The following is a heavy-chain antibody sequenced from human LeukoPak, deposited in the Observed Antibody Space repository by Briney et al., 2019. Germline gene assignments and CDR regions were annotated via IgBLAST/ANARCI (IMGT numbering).Heavy chain of an antibody. CDR1: GGSISSSSYY. CDR3: ARQRYDILTGSPVPDRWKAFDI. CDR2: IYYSRST. J-gene: IGHJ3*02. D-gene: IGHD3-9*01. Sequence: PSETLSLTCTVSGGSISSSSYYWGWIRQPPGKGLEWIGSIYYSRSTYYNPSLKSRVTISVDTSKNQFSLKLSSVTAADTAVYYCARQRYDILTGSPVPDRWKAFDIWGQGTMVTVSS. V-gene: IGHV4-39*01.